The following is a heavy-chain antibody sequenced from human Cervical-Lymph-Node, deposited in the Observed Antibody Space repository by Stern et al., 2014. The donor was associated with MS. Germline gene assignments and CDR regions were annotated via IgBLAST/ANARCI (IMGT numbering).Heavy chain of an antibody. Sequence: VQLVESGGGVVQPGRSLRLSCAASGFTFSSYGMHWVRQAPGKGLEWVAVISYDGSNKYYADSVKGRFTISRDNSKNTLYLQMNSLRAEDTAVYYCAKGQLGSGWSIDYWGQGTLVTVSS. J-gene: IGHJ4*02. V-gene: IGHV3-30*18. D-gene: IGHD6-19*01. CDR2: ISYDGSNK. CDR1: GFTFSSYG. CDR3: AKGQLGSGWSIDY.